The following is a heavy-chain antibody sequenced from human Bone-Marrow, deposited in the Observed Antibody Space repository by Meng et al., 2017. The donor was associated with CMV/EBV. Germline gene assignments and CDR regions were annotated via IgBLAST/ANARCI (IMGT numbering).Heavy chain of an antibody. CDR2: IYPGDSDT. J-gene: IGHJ4*02. CDR1: GYSFTSYW. V-gene: IGHV5-51*01. CDR3: ARQVKAMDIVVVPAGYFDY. Sequence: VSCKGSGYSFTSYWIGWVRQMPGKGLEWMGIIYPGDSDTRYSPSFQGQVTISADKSISTAYLQWSSLKASDTAMYYCARQVKAMDIVVVPAGYFDYWGQGTLVTVSS. D-gene: IGHD2-2*03.